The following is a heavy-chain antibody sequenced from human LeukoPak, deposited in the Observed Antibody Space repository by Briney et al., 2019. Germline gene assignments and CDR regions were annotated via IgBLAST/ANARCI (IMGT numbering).Heavy chain of an antibody. CDR1: GYTFTSYA. D-gene: IGHD6-19*01. Sequence: VASVKVSCKASGYTFTSYAMNWVRQAPGQGLEWMGWINTNTGNPTYAQGFTGRFVFSLDTSVSTAYLQISSLKAEDTAVYYCARDIAQWLVDHFDYWGQGTLVTVSS. J-gene: IGHJ4*02. CDR2: INTNTGNP. V-gene: IGHV7-4-1*02. CDR3: ARDIAQWLVDHFDY.